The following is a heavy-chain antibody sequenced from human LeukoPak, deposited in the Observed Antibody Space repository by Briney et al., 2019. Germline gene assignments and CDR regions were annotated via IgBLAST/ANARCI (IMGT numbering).Heavy chain of an antibody. D-gene: IGHD2-21*02. V-gene: IGHV1-46*01. CDR3: ARDPNCGGDCYSDYYYYYGMDV. CDR2: INPSGGST. Sequence: ASVKVSCKASGYTFTGYYMHWVRQAPGQGLEWMGIINPSGGSTSYAQKFQGRVTMTRDTSTSTVYMELSSLRSEDTAVYYCARDPNCGGDCYSDYYYYYGMDVWGQGTTVTVSS. CDR1: GYTFTGYY. J-gene: IGHJ6*02.